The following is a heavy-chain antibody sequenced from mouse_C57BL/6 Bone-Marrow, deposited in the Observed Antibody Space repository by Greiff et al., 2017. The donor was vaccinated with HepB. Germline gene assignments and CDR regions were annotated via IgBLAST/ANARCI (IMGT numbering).Heavy chain of an antibody. CDR2: IDPEDGET. V-gene: IGHV14-2*01. CDR1: GFNINDYY. Sequence: VQLQQSGAELVKPGASVKLSCTASGFNINDYYMHWVKQRTEQGLEWIGRIDPEDGETKYAPRLQGKATITADTSSNTAYMQLSSLTSEHTAVYYCARALYNPFAYWGQGTLVTVSS. CDR3: ARALYNPFAY. J-gene: IGHJ3*01. D-gene: IGHD1-3*01.